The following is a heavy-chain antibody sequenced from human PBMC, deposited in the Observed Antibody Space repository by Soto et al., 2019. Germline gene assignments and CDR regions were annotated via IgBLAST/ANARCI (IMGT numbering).Heavy chain of an antibody. V-gene: IGHV4-39*01. CDR3: ARIISNYYYYYGMDV. CDR1: GGSISSSSYY. CDR2: IYYSGST. Sequence: QLQLQESGPGLVKPSETLSLTCTVSGGSISSSSYYWGWIRQPPGKGLEWIGSIYYSGSTYYNPSLKSRVTISVDTSKNQFSLKLSSVTAADTAVYYCARIISNYYYYYGMDVWGQGTTVTVSS. D-gene: IGHD4-4*01. J-gene: IGHJ6*02.